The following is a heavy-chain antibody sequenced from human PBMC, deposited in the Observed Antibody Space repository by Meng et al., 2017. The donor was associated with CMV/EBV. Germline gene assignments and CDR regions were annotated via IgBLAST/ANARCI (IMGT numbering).Heavy chain of an antibody. CDR1: SGAA. V-gene: IGHV3-73*01. CDR3: TRDKGEWIQLWLHNWFDH. D-gene: IGHD5-18*01. J-gene: IGHJ5*02. Sequence: SGAARQWVGKASGEGLEWVGGIRSKANSNARGYAASMNGRFTISRDDSKNKAYLQMNSRKTEDTAVYYCTRDKGEWIQLWLHNWFDHWGQGTLVTVSS. CDR2: IRSKANSNAR.